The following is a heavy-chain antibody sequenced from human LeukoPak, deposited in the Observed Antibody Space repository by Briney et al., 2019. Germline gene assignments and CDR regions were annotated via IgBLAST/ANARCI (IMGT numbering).Heavy chain of an antibody. V-gene: IGHV3-48*02. Sequence: GGSLRLSCAVSGFTFSTYSMNWVRQAPGKGLEWVSYISSSSSGIYYADSVKGRFTISRDNAKNSLYLQMNSLRDEDTAVYYCARVLAQRPEDLWFGAHPGDWFDPWGQGTLVTVSS. CDR2: ISSSSSGI. J-gene: IGHJ5*02. D-gene: IGHD3-10*01. CDR1: GFTFSTYS. CDR3: ARVLAQRPEDLWFGAHPGDWFDP.